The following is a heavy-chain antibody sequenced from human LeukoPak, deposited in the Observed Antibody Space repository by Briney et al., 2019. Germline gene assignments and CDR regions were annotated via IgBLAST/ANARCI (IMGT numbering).Heavy chain of an antibody. J-gene: IGHJ4*02. V-gene: IGHV1-18*01. CDR3: ARGNYDFVGFVDY. Sequence: AASVKVSCKASGYIFTSYGISWVRQAPGQGLEWMGWISAYNGDTNYAQKLQGSVTMTTDTSTNTAYMQLRSLRSDDTAVYYCARGNYDFVGFVDYWGQGTLVTVSS. CDR2: ISAYNGDT. CDR1: GYIFTSYG. D-gene: IGHD3-3*01.